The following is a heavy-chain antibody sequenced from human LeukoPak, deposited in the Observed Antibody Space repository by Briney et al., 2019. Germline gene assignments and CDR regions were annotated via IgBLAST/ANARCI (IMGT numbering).Heavy chain of an antibody. CDR2: IHPGDSDT. CDR1: GYRFINFW. V-gene: IGHV5-51*01. CDR3: ARPSRRGIAAAGSGY. Sequence: PGESLKISCKGSGYRFINFWIGWVRQMPGKGLEWMGIIHPGDSDTRYSPSFEGQVTISVDKSISTAYLQWSSLKASDTAMYYCARPSRRGIAAAGSGYWGQGTLVTVSS. D-gene: IGHD6-13*01. J-gene: IGHJ4*02.